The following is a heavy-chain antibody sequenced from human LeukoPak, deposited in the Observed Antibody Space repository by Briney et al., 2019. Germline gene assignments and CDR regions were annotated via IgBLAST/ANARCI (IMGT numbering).Heavy chain of an antibody. V-gene: IGHV1-69*01. D-gene: IGHD3-10*01. CDR2: IIPIFGTA. CDR1: GGTFSSYA. Sequence: VASVKVSCKASGGTFSSYAISWVRQAPGQGLEWMGGIIPIFGTANYAQKFQGRVTITADESTSTAYMELSSLRSEDTAVYYCARLNYGSGSYSFSFDYWGQGTLVTVSS. CDR3: ARLNYGSGSYSFSFDY. J-gene: IGHJ4*02.